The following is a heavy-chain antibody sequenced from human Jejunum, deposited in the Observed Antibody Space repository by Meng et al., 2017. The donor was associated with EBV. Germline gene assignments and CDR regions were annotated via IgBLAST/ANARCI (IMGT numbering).Heavy chain of an antibody. CDR2: IYYTGRT. CDR3: ATSMSGYSYGYS. D-gene: IGHD5-12*01. Sequence: QGTVQESGPGPVQPPGTLSLTCAVSGASISSSHWWSWVRQAPGEGLEWIGEIYYTGRTNYNPSLKSRVSMSIDKSKNQFSLNLNSVTVADTAVYYCATSMSGYSYGYSWGQGTLVTVSS. CDR1: GASISSSHW. J-gene: IGHJ5*02. V-gene: IGHV4-4*03.